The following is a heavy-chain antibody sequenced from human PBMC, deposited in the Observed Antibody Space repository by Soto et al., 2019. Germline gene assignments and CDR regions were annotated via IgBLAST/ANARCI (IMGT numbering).Heavy chain of an antibody. V-gene: IGHV5-51*01. CDR3: ARPSDVGLASSFEY. CDR2: IYPGNSNT. J-gene: IGHJ4*02. CDR1: GYTFTNYW. Sequence: GESLRFSCQGSGYTFTNYWSRWVRQMPGTGLEWVGIIYPGNSNTRYSPSFEGRVTMSADKSINTAYPQWSSLRASDTAIYFCARPSDVGLASSFEYWGQGTQVTVSS.